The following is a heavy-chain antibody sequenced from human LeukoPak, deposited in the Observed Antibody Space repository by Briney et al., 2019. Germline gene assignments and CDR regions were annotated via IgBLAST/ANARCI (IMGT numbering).Heavy chain of an antibody. CDR2: SNPSGGST. D-gene: IGHD4-17*01. CDR3: TREAGYGDFDC. CDR1: GYTFTSYY. J-gene: IGHJ4*02. Sequence: ASVRVSCKASGYTFTSYYIHWVRQAPGQGLEWMGISNPSGGSTRYAQKFQGRVTMTSDTSTSAVYMDLSSLRSEDTAVYYCTREAGYGDFDCWGQGTLVTVSS. V-gene: IGHV1-46*01.